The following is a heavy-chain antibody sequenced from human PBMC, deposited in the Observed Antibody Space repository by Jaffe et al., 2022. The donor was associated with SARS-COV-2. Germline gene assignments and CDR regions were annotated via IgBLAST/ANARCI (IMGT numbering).Heavy chain of an antibody. J-gene: IGHJ5*02. CDR3: GRDSFSVPPAGQTQRFDP. Sequence: EVQLVQSGGGLVPPGGSLRLSCEASGVTFSNYWMSWIRHAPGKGLEWVANITPDGSAKYYVGSVRGRFTISRDNGKRSLYLQMDSLRAEDTAVYYCGRDSFSVPPAGQTQRFDPWGQGTLVAVSS. D-gene: IGHD2-2*01. CDR1: GVTFSNYW. CDR2: ITPDGSAK. V-gene: IGHV3-7*01.